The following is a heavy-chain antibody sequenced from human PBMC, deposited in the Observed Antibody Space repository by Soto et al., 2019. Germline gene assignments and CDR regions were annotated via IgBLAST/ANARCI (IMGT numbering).Heavy chain of an antibody. D-gene: IGHD2-8*01. Sequence: QPGGSLRLSCSASGFTFNSYTIHWVRQAPGKGLKYVSGISRNGGGTYYADSVKGRFTISRDNFKNTLYLQMSSLRAEDTAVYYCVKDLRDGDRKWGSFDIWGQGTVVTVSS. V-gene: IGHV3-64D*06. CDR1: GFTFNSYT. CDR2: ISRNGGGT. J-gene: IGHJ3*02. CDR3: VKDLRDGDRKWGSFDI.